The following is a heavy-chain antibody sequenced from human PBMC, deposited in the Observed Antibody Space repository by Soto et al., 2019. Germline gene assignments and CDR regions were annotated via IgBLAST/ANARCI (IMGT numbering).Heavy chain of an antibody. Sequence: QVQLVQSGAEVKKPGSSVKVSCKASGGTFSSYAISWLRQAPGQGLEWMGGIIPIFGTANYAQKFQGRVTITADESTSTAYMELSSLRSEDTAVYYCARGGEMATPYYYYGMDVWGQGTTVTVSS. V-gene: IGHV1-69*01. J-gene: IGHJ6*02. CDR1: GGTFSSYA. CDR2: IIPIFGTA. D-gene: IGHD5-12*01. CDR3: ARGGEMATPYYYYGMDV.